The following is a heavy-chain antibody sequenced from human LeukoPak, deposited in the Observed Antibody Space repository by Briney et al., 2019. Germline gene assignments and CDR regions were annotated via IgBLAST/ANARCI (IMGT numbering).Heavy chain of an antibody. J-gene: IGHJ4*02. CDR1: GFNG. CDR3: ATDGGKWELLFDY. CDR2: MQYDGSGK. D-gene: IGHD1-26*01. V-gene: IGHV3-30*02. Sequence: GGSLRLSCAVSGFNGMHWVRQAPGKGLEWVAFMQYDGSGKSYADSVKGRFTISRDNSKNTLYLQMNSLRPEDTAVYSCATDGGKWELLFDYWGQGTLVTVSS.